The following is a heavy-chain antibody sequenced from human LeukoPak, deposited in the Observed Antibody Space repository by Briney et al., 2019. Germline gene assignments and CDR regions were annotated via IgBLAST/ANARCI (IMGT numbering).Heavy chain of an antibody. J-gene: IGHJ3*02. D-gene: IGHD3-22*01. CDR1: GLTFSSYA. CDR2: ISGSGGST. CDR3: AKGGATMIVVVTYDAFDI. V-gene: IGHV3-23*01. Sequence: PGGSLRLSCAASGLTFSSYAMSWVRQAPGKGLEWVSAISGSGGSTYYADSVKGRFTISRDNSKNTLYLQMNSLRAEDTAVYYCAKGGATMIVVVTYDAFDIWGQGTMVTVSS.